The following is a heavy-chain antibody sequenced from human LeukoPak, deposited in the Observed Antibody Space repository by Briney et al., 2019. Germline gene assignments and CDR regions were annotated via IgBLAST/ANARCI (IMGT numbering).Heavy chain of an antibody. V-gene: IGHV3-21*01. J-gene: IGHJ6*03. CDR2: ISSSSSYI. CDR3: ARIGCTNGVCYLPLNYYYYYYMDV. D-gene: IGHD2-8*01. CDR1: GFTFSSYS. Sequence: PGGSLRLSCAASGFTFSSYSMNWVRQAPGKGLEWVSSISSSSSYIYYADSVKGRFTISRDNAKNSLYLQMNSLRAEDTAVYYCARIGCTNGVCYLPLNYYYYYYMDVWGKGTTVTVSS.